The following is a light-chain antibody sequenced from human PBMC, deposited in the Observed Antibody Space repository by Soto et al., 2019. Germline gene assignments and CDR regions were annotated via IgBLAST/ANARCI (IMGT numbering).Light chain of an antibody. V-gene: IGLV4-60*03. CDR2: LEGSGSY. J-gene: IGLJ2*01. CDR1: SGHSSYI. CDR3: ETWDSIPHVV. Sequence: QSVLTQSSSASASLGSSVKLTCTLSSGHSSYIIAWHQQQPGKAPRYLMKLEGSGSYNKGSGVPDRFSGSSSGADRYLTISTPQSEDVADYFCETWDSIPHVVFGGGTKVTVL.